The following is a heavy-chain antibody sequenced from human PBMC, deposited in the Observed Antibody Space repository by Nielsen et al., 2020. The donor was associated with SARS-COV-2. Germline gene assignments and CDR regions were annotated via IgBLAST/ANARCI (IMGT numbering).Heavy chain of an antibody. V-gene: IGHV1-46*01. CDR1: GYTFTSYY. CDR2: INPSGGST. D-gene: IGHD1-26*01. J-gene: IGHJ4*02. CDR3: ARDRGWELLWG. Sequence: ASVKVSCKASGYTFTSYYMHWVRQAPGQGLEWMGIINPSGGSTSYAQKFQGRVTMTRDTSISTAYMELSRLRSDDTAVYYCARDRGWELLWGWGQGTLVTVSS.